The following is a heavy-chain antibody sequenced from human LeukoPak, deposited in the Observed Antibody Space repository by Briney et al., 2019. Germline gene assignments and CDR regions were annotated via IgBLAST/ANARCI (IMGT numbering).Heavy chain of an antibody. J-gene: IGHJ4*02. CDR1: GYTFTSYG. CDR3: ARDIDIVVVPAAMDY. D-gene: IGHD2-2*01. Sequence: APVKVSCKASGYTFTSYGISWVRQAPGQGLEWMGWISAYNGNTNYAQKLQGRVTMTRDTSIRTAYMELSRLRSDDTAVYYCARDIDIVVVPAAMDYWGQGTLVTVSS. V-gene: IGHV1-18*01. CDR2: ISAYNGNT.